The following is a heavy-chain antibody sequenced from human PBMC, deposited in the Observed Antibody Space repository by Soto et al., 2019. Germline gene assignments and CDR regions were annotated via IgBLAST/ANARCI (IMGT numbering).Heavy chain of an antibody. Sequence: QVQLQQWGAGLLKPSETLSLTCAVYGGSFSGYYWSWIRQPPGKGLEWIGEINHSGSTNYNPSLKSRVTISVDTSKNQFSLKLSSVTAADTAVYYCARGYQLLPHALGQGTLVTVSS. CDR3: ARGYQLLPHA. CDR2: INHSGST. V-gene: IGHV4-34*01. CDR1: GGSFSGYY. J-gene: IGHJ5*02. D-gene: IGHD2-2*01.